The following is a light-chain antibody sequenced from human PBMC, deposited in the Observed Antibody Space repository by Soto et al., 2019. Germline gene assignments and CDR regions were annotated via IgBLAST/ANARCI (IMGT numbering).Light chain of an antibody. V-gene: IGKV3-11*01. CDR3: RERVDWLT. Sequence: EIVLTQSPGTLSLSPGDRATLSCRASQSVSIYLAWYQQKPVQAPRLLIYDASNRVTGIPARFSGSGSGTAFSLTSGSVEPEDFAVYDGRERVDWLTFGGGTKLEIK. CDR2: DAS. CDR1: QSVSIY. J-gene: IGKJ4*01.